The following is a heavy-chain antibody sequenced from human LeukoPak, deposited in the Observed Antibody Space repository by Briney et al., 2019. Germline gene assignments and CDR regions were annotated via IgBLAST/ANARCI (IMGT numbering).Heavy chain of an antibody. V-gene: IGHV3-7*01. J-gene: IGHJ4*02. CDR1: GFTFSSYW. D-gene: IGHD4-11*01. CDR3: ARRMTTVTAYFDY. Sequence: PGRSLRLSCAASGFTFSSYWISSVRQAPGKWREWLANRKQDGSETYYVESVKGRLTISRENAKKSLYLQMNSLRAEDTAVYYCARRMTTVTAYFDYWGQGTLVTVSS. CDR2: RKQDGSET.